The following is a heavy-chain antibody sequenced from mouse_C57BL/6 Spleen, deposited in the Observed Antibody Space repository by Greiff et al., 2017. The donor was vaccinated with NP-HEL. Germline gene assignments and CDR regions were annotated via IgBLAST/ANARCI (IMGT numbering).Heavy chain of an antibody. V-gene: IGHV1-4*01. CDR1: GYTFTSYT. Sequence: VQLQQSGAELARPGASVKMSCKASGYTFTSYTMHWVKQRPGQGLEWIGYINPSSGYTKYNQKFKDKATLTADKSSSTAYMQLSSLTSEDSAVYYCARMAGDYDYYYAMDYWGQGTSVTVSS. D-gene: IGHD2-4*01. J-gene: IGHJ4*01. CDR2: INPSSGYT. CDR3: ARMAGDYDYYYAMDY.